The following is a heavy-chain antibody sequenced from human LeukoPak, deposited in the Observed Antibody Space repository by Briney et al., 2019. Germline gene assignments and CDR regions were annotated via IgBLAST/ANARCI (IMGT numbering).Heavy chain of an antibody. D-gene: IGHD5-18*01. V-gene: IGHV4-59*08. CDR2: IYYTGST. CDR1: GGSISNYY. J-gene: IGHJ3*02. Sequence: SETLSLTCTVSGGSISNYYWSWIRQPPGKGLEWIDYIYYTGSTNYNPSLKSRVTISVDTSKNQFSLKLSSVTAADTAVYYCARERIQLWFSGAFDIWGQGTMVTVSS. CDR3: ARERIQLWFSGAFDI.